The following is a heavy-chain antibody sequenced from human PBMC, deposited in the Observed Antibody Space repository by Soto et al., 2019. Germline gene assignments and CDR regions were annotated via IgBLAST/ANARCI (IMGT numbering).Heavy chain of an antibody. V-gene: IGHV1-3*05. J-gene: IGHJ4*01. D-gene: IGHD2-21*02. CDR2: INAGNGNT. Sequence: QVQLVQSGAEEKKPGASVKVSCKASGYTFTSYAMHWVRQAPGQRLEWMGWINAGNGNTKYSQKFQGRVTITRDTSASTADMELSSLRSEDTAVYYCARAWVVVTAPDYWGHGTLVTVSS. CDR1: GYTFTSYA. CDR3: ARAWVVVTAPDY.